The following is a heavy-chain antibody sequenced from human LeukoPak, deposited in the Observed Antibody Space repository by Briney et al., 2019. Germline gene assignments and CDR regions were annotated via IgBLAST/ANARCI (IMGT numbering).Heavy chain of an antibody. J-gene: IGHJ4*02. Sequence: AETLSLTFPVYGGSFSGYYWSGIRQPPGKGLEWIGEINHSGSTNYHPSLKSRVTISVDTSKNQFSLKLSSVTAAETAVYYCARERRPKGTDYWGQGTLVTVSS. CDR2: INHSGST. V-gene: IGHV4-34*01. CDR1: GGSFSGYY. CDR3: ARERRPKGTDY.